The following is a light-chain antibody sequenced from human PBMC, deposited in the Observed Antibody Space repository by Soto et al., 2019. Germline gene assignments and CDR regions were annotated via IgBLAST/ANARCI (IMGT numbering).Light chain of an antibody. CDR1: QTVKNY. CDR2: TAS. V-gene: IGKV1-5*03. Sequence: QMTQSPSTLSASVGDRVTITCRASQTVKNYLAWYQQKPGKAPNLLIYTASSLKSGVPSRFSGSGSGTEFTLTISSLLPEDFATYYCQQYTTFSSVGQGTKVEIK. J-gene: IGKJ1*01. CDR3: QQYTTFSS.